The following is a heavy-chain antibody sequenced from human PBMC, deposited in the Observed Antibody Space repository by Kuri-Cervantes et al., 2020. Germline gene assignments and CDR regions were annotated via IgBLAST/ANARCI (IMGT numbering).Heavy chain of an antibody. J-gene: IGHJ6*01. Sequence: GESLKISCTASGFTFSEYWMNWVRQAPGKGLEWVSSISSSSSYIYYADSVKGRFTISRDNAKNSLYLQMNSLRAEDTAVYYCAREDTRGMDVWGQGTTVTVYS. V-gene: IGHV3-21*04. CDR1: GFTFSEYW. CDR3: AREDTRGMDV. CDR2: ISSSSSYI. D-gene: IGHD5-18*01.